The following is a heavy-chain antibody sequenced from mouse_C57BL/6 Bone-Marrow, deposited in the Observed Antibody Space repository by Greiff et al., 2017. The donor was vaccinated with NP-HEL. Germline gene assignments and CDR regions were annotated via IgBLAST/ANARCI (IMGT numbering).Heavy chain of an antibody. Sequence: VQGVESGAELARPGASVKLSCKASGYTFTSYGISWVKQRTGQGLEWIGEIYPRSGNTYYNEKFKGKATLTADKSSSTAYMELRSLTSEDSAVYFCAREDTTAVRAYWGQGTLVTVSA. CDR1: GYTFTSYG. J-gene: IGHJ3*01. V-gene: IGHV1-81*01. D-gene: IGHD1-2*01. CDR2: IYPRSGNT. CDR3: AREDTTAVRAY.